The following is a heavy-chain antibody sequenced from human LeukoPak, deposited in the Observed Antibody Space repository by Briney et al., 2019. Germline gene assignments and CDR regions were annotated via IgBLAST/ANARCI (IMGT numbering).Heavy chain of an antibody. J-gene: IGHJ5*02. Sequence: SETLSLTCTVSGGSISGYSWSWVRQPPGKGLEWIGYIYYSGSTDYNPSLKSRVTISVDTSKSQFSLKLSSVTAADTDVYYCARGGTYGTNWFDPWGQGTLVTVSS. CDR2: IYYSGST. V-gene: IGHV4-59*08. D-gene: IGHD1-26*01. CDR1: GGSISGYS. CDR3: ARGGTYGTNWFDP.